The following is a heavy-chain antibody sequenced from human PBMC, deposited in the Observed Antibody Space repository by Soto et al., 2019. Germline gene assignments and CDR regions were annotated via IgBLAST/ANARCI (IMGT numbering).Heavy chain of an antibody. CDR2: ISYDGSNK. CDR1: GFTFSSYG. CDR3: ATGQPLLIGGSGPTYNHHGMEG. V-gene: IGHV3-30*03. J-gene: IGHJ6*01. Sequence: GGSLRLSCAASGFTFSSYGMHWVRQSPGKXLERVAVISYDGSNKYYADSVKGRLTISRDNSKNTLYLQMNSLRAEDTAVYYCATGQPLLIGGSGPTYNHHGMEGWERETTGAASS. D-gene: IGHD2-15*01.